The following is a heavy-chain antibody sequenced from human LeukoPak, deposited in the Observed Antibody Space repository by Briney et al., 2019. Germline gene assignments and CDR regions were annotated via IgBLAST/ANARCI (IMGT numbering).Heavy chain of an antibody. CDR3: ARGVFGGVGDC. J-gene: IGHJ4*02. D-gene: IGHD3-10*01. CDR2: INLNSGGT. CDR1: GYTFTGYY. V-gene: IGHV1-2*02. Sequence: ASVKVSCKASGYTFTGYYMHWVRQAPGQGLEWMGWINLNSGGTNYAQKFRGRVTMTRDTSISTAYMELNRLRPGDTAVYYCARGVFGGVGDCWGQGTLLAVSS.